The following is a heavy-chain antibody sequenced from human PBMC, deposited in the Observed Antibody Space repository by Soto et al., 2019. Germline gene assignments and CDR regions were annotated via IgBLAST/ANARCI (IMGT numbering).Heavy chain of an antibody. Sequence: SETLSLTCNVSGGSISTGDYYWSWIRQPPGKGLEWIGYIYYSGSTNYNPSLKSRVTISVDTSKNQFSLKLSSVTAADTAVYYCARVSGIYYYGMDVWGQGTTVTVSS. CDR2: IYYSGST. D-gene: IGHD3-10*01. V-gene: IGHV4-61*08. J-gene: IGHJ6*02. CDR3: ARVSGIYYYGMDV. CDR1: GGSISTGDYY.